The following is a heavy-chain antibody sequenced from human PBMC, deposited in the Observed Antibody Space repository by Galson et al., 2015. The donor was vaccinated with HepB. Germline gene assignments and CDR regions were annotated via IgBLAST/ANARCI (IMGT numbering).Heavy chain of an antibody. CDR3: AKDPYLYSALAGTMAGFDD. CDR1: GFTFSNYG. Sequence: SLRLSCAASGFTFSNYGMHWVRQAPGKGLEWVAVISYDGSNKYYADSVKGRFTISRDNSKNTLYLQMNSLRAEDTASYYCAKDPYLYSALAGTMAGFDDWVLGAPVTVSS. J-gene: IGHJ4*02. V-gene: IGHV3-30*18. D-gene: IGHD6-19*01. CDR2: ISYDGSNK.